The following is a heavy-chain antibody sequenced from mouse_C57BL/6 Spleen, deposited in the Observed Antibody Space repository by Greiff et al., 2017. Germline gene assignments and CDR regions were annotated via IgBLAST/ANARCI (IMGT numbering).Heavy chain of an antibody. D-gene: IGHD1-1*01. Sequence: VQLQQSGAELVKPGASVKLSCTASGFNIKDYYMHWVKQRTEQGLEWIGRIDPEDGDTKYAPKFQGKATITADTSSNTAYLQLSSLTSEDTAVYYCARSRITTVVAPVFDYWGQGTTLTVSS. CDR3: ARSRITTVVAPVFDY. CDR1: GFNIKDYY. CDR2: IDPEDGDT. V-gene: IGHV14-2*01. J-gene: IGHJ2*01.